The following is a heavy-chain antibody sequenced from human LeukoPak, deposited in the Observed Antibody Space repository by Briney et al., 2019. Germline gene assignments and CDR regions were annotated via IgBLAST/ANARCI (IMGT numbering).Heavy chain of an antibody. CDR3: ARERNSYFDY. CDR1: GFTFSDYY. CDR2: ISSSGSAI. Sequence: GGSLRLSCAASGFTFSDYYMSWIRQAPGKGLEWVSYISSSGSAIYYADSVKGRFTISRDNAKNSLYLQVNSLRAKDTAVYYCARERNSYFDYWGQGTLVTVSS. D-gene: IGHD1-14*01. J-gene: IGHJ4*02. V-gene: IGHV3-11*01.